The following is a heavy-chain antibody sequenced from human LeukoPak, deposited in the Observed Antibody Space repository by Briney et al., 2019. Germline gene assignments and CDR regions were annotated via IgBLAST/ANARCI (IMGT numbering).Heavy chain of an antibody. Sequence: PSETLSLTCTVSGGSISSSSYYWGWIRQPPGKGLEWIGSIYYSGSTYYNPSLKSRVTMSVDTSKNQFSLKLSSVTAADTAVYYCARDSLVGAYYYFDFWGQGTLVTVSS. V-gene: IGHV4-39*07. D-gene: IGHD1-26*01. J-gene: IGHJ4*02. CDR1: GGSISSSSYY. CDR2: IYYSGST. CDR3: ARDSLVGAYYYFDF.